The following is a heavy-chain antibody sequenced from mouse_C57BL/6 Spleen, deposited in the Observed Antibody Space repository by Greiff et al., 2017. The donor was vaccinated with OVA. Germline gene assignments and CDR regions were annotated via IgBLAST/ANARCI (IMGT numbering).Heavy chain of an antibody. CDR1: GYTFTSYW. CDR2: IHPNSGST. CDR3: APARRYYAMDY. J-gene: IGHJ4*01. Sequence: QVQLQQPGAELVKPGASVKLSCKASGYTFTSYWMHWVKQRPGQGLEWIGMIHPNSGSTNYNEKFKSKATLTVDKSSSTAYMQLSSLTSEDTAVYYCAPARRYYAMDYWGQGTSVTVSS. V-gene: IGHV1-64*01.